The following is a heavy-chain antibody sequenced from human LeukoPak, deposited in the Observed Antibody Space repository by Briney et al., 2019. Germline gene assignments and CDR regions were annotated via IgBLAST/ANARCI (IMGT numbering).Heavy chain of an antibody. J-gene: IGHJ4*02. CDR1: GYTFTSYG. V-gene: IGHV1-18*01. CDR2: ISAYNGNT. D-gene: IGHD4-17*01. CDR3: ARGDGDYDFDY. Sequence: ASVKVSCKASGYTFTSYGISWVRQAPGQGLEWMGWISAYNGNTNYAQKLQGRVTMTGNTSISTAYMELSSLRSEDTAVYYCARGDGDYDFDYWGQGTLVTVSS.